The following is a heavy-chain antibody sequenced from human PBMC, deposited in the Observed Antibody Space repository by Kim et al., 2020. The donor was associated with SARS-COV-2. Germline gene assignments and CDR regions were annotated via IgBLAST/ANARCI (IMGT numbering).Heavy chain of an antibody. D-gene: IGHD6-13*01. J-gene: IGHJ4*02. CDR3: ARVSSSSWYYFDY. CDR1: GGSISSYY. V-gene: IGHV4-59*01. Sequence: SETLSLTCTVSGGSISSYYWSWIRQPPGKGLEWIGYIYYSGSTNYNPSLKSRVTISVDTSKNQFSLKLSSVTAADTAVYYCARVSSSSWYYFDYWGQGTLVTVSS. CDR2: IYYSGST.